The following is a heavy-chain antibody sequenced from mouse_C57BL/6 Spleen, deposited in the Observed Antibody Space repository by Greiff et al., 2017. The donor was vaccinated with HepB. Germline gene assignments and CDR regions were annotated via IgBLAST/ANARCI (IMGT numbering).Heavy chain of an antibody. V-gene: IGHV14-4*01. J-gene: IGHJ4*01. CDR1: GFNIKDDY. CDR3: TRRLAMDY. CDR2: IDPENGDT. Sequence: EVQLQESGAELVRPGASVKLSCTASGFNIKDDYMHWVKQRPEQGLEWIGWIDPENGDTEYASKFQGKATITADTSSNTAYLQLSSLTSEDTAVYYCTRRLAMDYWGQGTSVTVSS.